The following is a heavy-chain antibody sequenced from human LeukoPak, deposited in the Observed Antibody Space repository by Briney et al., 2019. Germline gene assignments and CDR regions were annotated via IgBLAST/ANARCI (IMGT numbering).Heavy chain of an antibody. CDR2: INWNGGST. J-gene: IGHJ4*02. CDR1: GFTFDDYG. Sequence: PGGSLRLSCAASGFTFDDYGMSWVRQAPGKGLEWVSGINWNGGSTGYADSVKGRFTISRDNAKNSLYLQMNSLRAEDTAVYYCARDERDGYNFDYWGQGTLVTVSS. V-gene: IGHV3-20*04. CDR3: ARDERDGYNFDY. D-gene: IGHD5-24*01.